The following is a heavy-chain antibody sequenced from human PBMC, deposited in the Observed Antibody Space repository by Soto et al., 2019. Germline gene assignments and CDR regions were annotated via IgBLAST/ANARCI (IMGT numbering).Heavy chain of an antibody. J-gene: IGHJ5*02. CDR1: GFTFSDYW. Sequence: EVHLVESGGGLVQPGGSLRLSCAASGFTFSDYWMTWVRQTPGKGLEGVANMNPDGSEQYYLDSVKGRFTISRDNAKNSLYLQMNSLRGEDTAVYYCTRVLNHDCGPWGQGTQVIVSS. V-gene: IGHV3-7*04. D-gene: IGHD2-21*01. CDR3: TRVLNHDCGP. CDR2: MNPDGSEQ.